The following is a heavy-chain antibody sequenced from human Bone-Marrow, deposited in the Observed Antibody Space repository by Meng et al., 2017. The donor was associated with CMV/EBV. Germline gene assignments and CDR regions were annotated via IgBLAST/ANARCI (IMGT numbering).Heavy chain of an antibody. CDR1: VYTFTGYY. CDR3: ARGGDSYAPGFDY. D-gene: IGHD2-2*01. J-gene: IGHJ4*02. V-gene: IGHV1-2*02. Sequence: QVQLVQSGAEVKKPGASVKGSCKASVYTFTGYYMHWVRQAPGQGLEWMGWINPNSGGTNYEQKFQGRVTMTRDTSISTAYMELSRLRSDDTAVYYCARGGDSYAPGFDYWGQGTLVTVSS. CDR2: INPNSGGT.